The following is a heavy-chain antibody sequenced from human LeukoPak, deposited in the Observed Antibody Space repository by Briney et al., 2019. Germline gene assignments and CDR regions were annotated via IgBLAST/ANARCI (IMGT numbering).Heavy chain of an antibody. D-gene: IGHD2-8*01. CDR2: ITHSGST. CDR3: ARGLPGDVLMVGAILFDY. Sequence: PSETLSLTRAVYGGSLSGYYWSWIPQPPGKGLEWSGEITHSGSTNYNPSLKSRVTISVDTSKNQIYLKLSSVTAADTAVYYCARGLPGDVLMVGAILFDYWGQGTLVTVSS. J-gene: IGHJ4*02. CDR1: GGSLSGYY. V-gene: IGHV4-34*01.